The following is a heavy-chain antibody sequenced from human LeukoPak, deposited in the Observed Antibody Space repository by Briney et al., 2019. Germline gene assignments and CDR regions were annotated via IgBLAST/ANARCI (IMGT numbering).Heavy chain of an antibody. CDR3: ARAPKGMTTVRYYYYYYMDV. CDR1: GGSISSGGYC. CDR2: IYYSGST. J-gene: IGHJ6*03. Sequence: SETLSLTCTVSGGSISSGGYCWSWIRQHPGKGLDWIGYIYYSGSTYCNPSLKSRATISVDTSKNQFSLGLTSVTAADTAVYYCARAPKGMTTVRYYYYYYMDVWGEGTTVTVSS. D-gene: IGHD4-11*01. V-gene: IGHV4-31*03.